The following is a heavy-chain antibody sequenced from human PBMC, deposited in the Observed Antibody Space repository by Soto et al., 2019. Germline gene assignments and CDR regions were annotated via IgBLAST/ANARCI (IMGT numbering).Heavy chain of an antibody. CDR1: GGSISSYY. Sequence: SETLSLTCTVSGGSISSYYWSWIRQPPGEGLEWIGYIYYSGSTNYNPSLKSRVTISVDTSKNQFSLKLSSVTAADTAVYYCARGEATFGMDVWGQGTTVTVSS. CDR3: ARGEATFGMDV. V-gene: IGHV4-59*01. J-gene: IGHJ6*02. D-gene: IGHD5-12*01. CDR2: IYYSGST.